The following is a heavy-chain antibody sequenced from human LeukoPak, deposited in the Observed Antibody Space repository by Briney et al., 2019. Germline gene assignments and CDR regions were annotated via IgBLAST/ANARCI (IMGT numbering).Heavy chain of an antibody. CDR1: GFTFDDYA. V-gene: IGHV3-9*01. Sequence: GGSLRLSCAASGFTFDDYAMHWVRQAPGKVLEWVSGISWNSGSIGYADSVKGRFTISRDNAKNSLYLQMNSLRAEDTALYYCARDPIFGVKSRPGSPTAGDYWGQGTLVTVSS. D-gene: IGHD3-3*01. CDR2: ISWNSGSI. J-gene: IGHJ4*02. CDR3: ARDPIFGVKSRPGSPTAGDY.